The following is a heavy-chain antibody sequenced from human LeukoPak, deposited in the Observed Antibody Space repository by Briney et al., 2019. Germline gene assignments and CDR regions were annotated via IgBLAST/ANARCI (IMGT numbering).Heavy chain of an antibody. Sequence: ASVKVSCKASGGTFSIYAISWVRQAPGQGLEWMGGIIPIFGTANYAQKFQGRVTIAADESTSTAYMELSSLRSEDTAVYYCATEGSSSPGDYWGQGTLVTVSS. D-gene: IGHD6-6*01. CDR1: GGTFSIYA. CDR2: IIPIFGTA. CDR3: ATEGSSSPGDY. J-gene: IGHJ4*02. V-gene: IGHV1-69*13.